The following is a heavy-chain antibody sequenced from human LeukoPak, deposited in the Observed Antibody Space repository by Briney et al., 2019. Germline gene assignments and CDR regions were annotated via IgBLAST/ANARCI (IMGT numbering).Heavy chain of an antibody. J-gene: IGHJ5*02. V-gene: IGHV1-18*04. CDR3: AKSPSAAAEFDP. CDR1: GYTFTRYG. D-gene: IGHD6-13*01. Sequence: ASVKVSCKASGYTFTRYGISWVRQAPGQGLEWMGWISAYNGKTNYAQKLQGRVTMTTDTSTSTAYMELRSLRSDDTAVYYCAKSPSAAAEFDPWGQGTLVTVSS. CDR2: ISAYNGKT.